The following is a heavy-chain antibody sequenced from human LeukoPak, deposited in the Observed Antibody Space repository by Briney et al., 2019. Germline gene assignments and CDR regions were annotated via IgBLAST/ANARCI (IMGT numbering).Heavy chain of an antibody. CDR3: ARTPKRRIVATIGGDY. D-gene: IGHD5-12*01. CDR1: GFTFSSYE. Sequence: GGSLRLSCAASGFTFSSYEMNWVRQAPGKGLEWVSYISSSGSTIYYADSVKGRFTISRDNAKNSLYLQMNSLRAEDTAVYYCARTPKRRIVATIGGDYWGQGTLVTVSS. CDR2: ISSSGSTI. J-gene: IGHJ4*02. V-gene: IGHV3-48*03.